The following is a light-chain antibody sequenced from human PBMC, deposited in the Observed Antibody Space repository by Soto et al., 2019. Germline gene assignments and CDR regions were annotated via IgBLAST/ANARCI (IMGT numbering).Light chain of an antibody. CDR1: QSISNY. Sequence: DIPMTQSPSSLSASVGDRITITCRASQSISNYLNWYQHKPGKAPKLLIYAASSLQSGVPSRFSGSAAGTDFTLTISSLQPEDFATYYCHQSYDTPRTFGQGNKVELK. CDR3: HQSYDTPRT. CDR2: AAS. V-gene: IGKV1-39*01. J-gene: IGKJ1*01.